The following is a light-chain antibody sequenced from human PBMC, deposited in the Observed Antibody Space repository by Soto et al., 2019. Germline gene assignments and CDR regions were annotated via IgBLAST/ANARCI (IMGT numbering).Light chain of an antibody. V-gene: IGKV3-15*01. CDR3: QQYNNWPPTWT. CDR1: QSISSN. J-gene: IGKJ1*01. Sequence: EMVMTQSRATLSVSLGGRATLSCTASQSISSNLAWYRQKPGQPPTLLMYDASTRATGIPARFSGSGSGTEFTLTISSLQSEDSAVYYCQQYNNWPPTWTFGQGTKVDIK. CDR2: DAS.